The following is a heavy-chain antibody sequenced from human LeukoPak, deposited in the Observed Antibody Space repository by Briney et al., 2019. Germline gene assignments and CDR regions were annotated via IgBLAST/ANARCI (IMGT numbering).Heavy chain of an antibody. CDR1: GYTFTSYY. V-gene: IGHV1-46*01. CDR2: INPSGGST. Sequence: ASVKVSCKASGYTFTSYYMHWVRQAPGQGLEWMGIINPSGGSTSYAQKFQGRVTMTRDTSTSTVYMDLSSLRSEDTAVYYCARANMVRGVGSFFDRNWFDPWGQGTLVTVSS. CDR3: ARANMVRGVGSFFDRNWFDP. J-gene: IGHJ5*02. D-gene: IGHD3-10*01.